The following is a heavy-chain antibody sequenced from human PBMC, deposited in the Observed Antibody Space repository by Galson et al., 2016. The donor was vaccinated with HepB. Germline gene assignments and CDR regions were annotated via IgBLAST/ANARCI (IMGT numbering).Heavy chain of an antibody. V-gene: IGHV3-74*01. CDR3: AREGGSGALDI. CDR1: GFSFSSYG. CDR2: ISSDGSIT. J-gene: IGHJ3*02. Sequence: SLRLSCAASGFSFSSYGMHWVRQAPGKGLVWVSRISSDGSITIYADSVKGRFTISRDNAKNTLYVQMNSLRAEDTAVYYCAREGGSGALDIWGQGTMVTVSS. D-gene: IGHD3-10*01.